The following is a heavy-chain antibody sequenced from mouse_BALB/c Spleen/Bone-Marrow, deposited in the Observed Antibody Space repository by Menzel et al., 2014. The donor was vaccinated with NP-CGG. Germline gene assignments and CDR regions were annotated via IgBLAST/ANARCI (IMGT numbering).Heavy chain of an antibody. CDR3: TRYYSWYFDA. Sequence: QVQLQQSGAELVKPGASVKLSCKPSGYTFTSYWIHWVKQRPGQGLEWIGEINPVNGRNDYNEKFKNKATLTVDKSSSTAYMQLSSLTSEDSAVYYCTRYYSWYFDAWGAGTTVTVSS. CDR2: INPVNGRN. V-gene: IGHV1S81*02. D-gene: IGHD1-1*01. CDR1: GYTFTSYW. J-gene: IGHJ1*01.